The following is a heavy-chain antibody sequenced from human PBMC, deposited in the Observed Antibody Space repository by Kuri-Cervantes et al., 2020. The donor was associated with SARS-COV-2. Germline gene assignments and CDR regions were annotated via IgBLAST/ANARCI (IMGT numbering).Heavy chain of an antibody. D-gene: IGHD2-2*01. CDR2: IRSKANSYAT. CDR1: GFTFSSYA. V-gene: IGHV3-73*01. CDR3: TCSTSCYGVG. Sequence: GESLKISCAASGFTFSSYAMHWVRQASGKGLEWVGRIRSKANSYATAYAASVKGRFAISRDDSKNTAYLQMNSLKTEDTAVYYCTCSTSCYGVGWGQGTLVTVSS. J-gene: IGHJ4*02.